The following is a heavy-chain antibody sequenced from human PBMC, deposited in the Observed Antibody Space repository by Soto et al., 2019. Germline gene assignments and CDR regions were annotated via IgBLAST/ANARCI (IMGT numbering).Heavy chain of an antibody. CDR2: ISGYNGNT. Sequence: QVQLVQSEAEVKNPGASVKVSCKASGYTFTSYGVSWVRQAPGQGLEWMGWISGYNGNTKYTQNLQGRVTMTTDTSTSTGYMELRSLRSDDTAVYFCARIPNERGGWFDPWGQGTLVTVSS. J-gene: IGHJ5*02. CDR3: ARIPNERGGWFDP. D-gene: IGHD2-8*01. CDR1: GYTFTSYG. V-gene: IGHV1-18*01.